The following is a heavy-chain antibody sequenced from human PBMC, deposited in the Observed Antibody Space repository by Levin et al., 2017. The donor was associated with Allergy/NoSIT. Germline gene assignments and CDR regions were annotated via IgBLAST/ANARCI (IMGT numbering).Heavy chain of an antibody. V-gene: IGHV4-39*01. Sequence: SETLSLTCTVSGGSVSNSSFYWGWIRQPPGKGLEWIGTIYYSGNTYYNPSLKSRVTLSVDTPNHQFSLKLSSVTAADTAVYYCARHIAAAGCLEPWGQGTLVTVSS. J-gene: IGHJ5*02. D-gene: IGHD6-13*01. CDR2: IYYSGNT. CDR3: ARHIAAAGCLEP. CDR1: GGSVSNSSFY.